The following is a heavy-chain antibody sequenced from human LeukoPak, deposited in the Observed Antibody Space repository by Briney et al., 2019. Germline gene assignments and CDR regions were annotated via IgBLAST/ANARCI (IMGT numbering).Heavy chain of an antibody. J-gene: IGHJ3*02. Sequence: SETLSLTCTVSGGSISSYYWSWIRQPPGKGLEWIGYIYYSGSTNYNPSLKSRVTISVDTSKNQFSLKLSSVAAADTAVYYCARLGYDILTGYYKGAFDIGGQGTMVTVSS. CDR2: IYYSGST. CDR3: ARLGYDILTGYYKGAFDI. CDR1: GGSISSYY. V-gene: IGHV4-59*01. D-gene: IGHD3-9*01.